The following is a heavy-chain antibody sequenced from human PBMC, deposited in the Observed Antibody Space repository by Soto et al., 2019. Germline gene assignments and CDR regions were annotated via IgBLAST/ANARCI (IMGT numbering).Heavy chain of an antibody. CDR1: GCSISSGGYY. V-gene: IGHV4-31*03. CDR2: IYYSGST. J-gene: IGHJ6*02. D-gene: IGHD3-22*01. Sequence: QVQLQESGPGLVKPSQTLSLTCTVSGCSISSGGYYWSWIRQHPGKGLEWIGSIYYSGSTYYNPSLKSRVTISVDTSKNQFSLQLSSVTAADTAVYYCARAPYYYESSGARYYYYGMDVWGQGTTVTVSS. CDR3: ARAPYYYESSGARYYYYGMDV.